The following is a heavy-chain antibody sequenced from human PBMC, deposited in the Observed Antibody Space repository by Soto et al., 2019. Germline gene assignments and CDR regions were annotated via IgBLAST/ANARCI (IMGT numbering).Heavy chain of an antibody. CDR3: ARSYSSGWNWFDP. V-gene: IGHV1-2*02. CDR1: AYTFSDSY. J-gene: IGHJ5*02. Sequence: ASVKVSCKASAYTFSDSYIHWVRQAPGQGLEWMGWINPKNGDTKYAQKFQGRVTMTRDTSINTAYMELSRLTSDDTAVYYCARSYSSGWNWFDPWGQGTQVTV. D-gene: IGHD6-25*01. CDR2: INPKNGDT.